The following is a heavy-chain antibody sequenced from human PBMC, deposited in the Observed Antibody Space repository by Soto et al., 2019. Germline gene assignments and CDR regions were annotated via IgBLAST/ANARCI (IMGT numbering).Heavy chain of an antibody. Sequence: SVKVSCKASGGTFSSYAISWVRQAPGQGLEWMGGIIPIFGTANYAQKFQGRVTITADESTSTAYMELSSLRSEDTAVYYCAKGPWQPPHCFDPWGLGTLVTVSS. CDR1: GGTFSSYA. V-gene: IGHV1-69*13. CDR3: AKGPWQPPHCFDP. J-gene: IGHJ5*02. D-gene: IGHD6-13*01. CDR2: IIPIFGTA.